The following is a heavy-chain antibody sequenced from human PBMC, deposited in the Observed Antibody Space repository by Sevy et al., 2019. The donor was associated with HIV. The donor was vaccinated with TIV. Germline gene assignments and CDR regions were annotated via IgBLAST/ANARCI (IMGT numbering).Heavy chain of an antibody. V-gene: IGHV3-15*01. D-gene: IGHD1-7*01. J-gene: IGHJ4*02. CDR1: GFTFSNAW. CDR2: IKSKTDGGTT. Sequence: GGSLRLSCAASGFTFSNAWMSWVRQAPGKGLEWVGRIKSKTDGGTTDYAAPVKGRFTISRDDSKNTLYLQMNSLITEDTAVYYCTTAAHNWNYYFDYWGQGTLVTVSS. CDR3: TTAAHNWNYYFDY.